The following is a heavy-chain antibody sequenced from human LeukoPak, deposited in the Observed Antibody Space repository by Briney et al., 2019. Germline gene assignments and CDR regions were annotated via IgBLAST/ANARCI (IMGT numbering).Heavy chain of an antibody. CDR3: ARAHYSGSYSYYNRAFDY. CDR2: IYYRGTI. Sequence: SETLSLTCTVSGGSIYSYYWGWIRQPPGKGLECIGYIYYRGTINYSPSLKSRVALSMDTSNNQFSLNLSSVTAADTAVYYCARAHYSGSYSYYNRAFDYWGQGILVTVSS. V-gene: IGHV4-59*01. CDR1: GGSIYSYY. J-gene: IGHJ4*02. D-gene: IGHD3-10*01.